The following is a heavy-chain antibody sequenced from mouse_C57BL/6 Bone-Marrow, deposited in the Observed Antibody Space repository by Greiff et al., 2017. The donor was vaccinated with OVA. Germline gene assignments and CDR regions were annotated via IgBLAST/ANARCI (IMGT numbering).Heavy chain of an antibody. CDR3: TFITTVVAPLDFDV. V-gene: IGHV1-63*01. CDR2: IYPGGGYT. CDR1: GYTFTNYW. J-gene: IGHJ1*03. D-gene: IGHD1-1*01. Sequence: QVQLQQSGAELVRPGTSVKMSCKASGYTFTNYWIGWAKQRPGHGLEWIGDIYPGGGYTNYNEKFQGKATITADTSSNTAYLQLSSLTSEDTAVYYCTFITTVVAPLDFDVWGTGTTVTVSS.